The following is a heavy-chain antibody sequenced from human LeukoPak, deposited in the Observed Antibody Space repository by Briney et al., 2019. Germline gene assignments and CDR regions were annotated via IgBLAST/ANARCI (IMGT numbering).Heavy chain of an antibody. CDR3: ARRYSSGWGLDF. CDR2: IYYSGST. J-gene: IGHJ4*02. V-gene: IGHV4-39*07. D-gene: IGHD6-19*01. CDR1: GASISSSSYY. Sequence: SATLSLTCTVSGASISSSSYYWGWIRPPPGKGREWIGSIYYSGSTYYNPSLKSRITISLDTSKNQFSLKLSSVTAADTAVYYCARRYSSGWGLDFWGQGTLVTVSS.